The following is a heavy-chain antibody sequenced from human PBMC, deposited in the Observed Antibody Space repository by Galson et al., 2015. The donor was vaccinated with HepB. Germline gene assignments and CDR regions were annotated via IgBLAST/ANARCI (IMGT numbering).Heavy chain of an antibody. CDR1: GGSIISGDYY. J-gene: IGHJ4*02. V-gene: IGHV4-31*03. CDR3: ARGSRACGGVIDC. D-gene: IGHD3-16*02. CDR2: ISYRGST. Sequence: TLSLTCSVSGGSIISGDYYWSWIRQHPGKGLEWIGYISYRGSTHYNPSLKGRFAMSVDTSENQFSLNLSSVTAADTAVYYCARGSRACGGVIDCWGQGTRVTVPS.